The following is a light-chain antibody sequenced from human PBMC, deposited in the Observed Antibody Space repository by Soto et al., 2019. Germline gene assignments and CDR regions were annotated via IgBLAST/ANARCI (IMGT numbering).Light chain of an antibody. CDR2: GAS. CDR1: QSVRSSY. CDR3: QQYGSSPYT. Sequence: EIVLTQSPGTLSLSPGERVTLSCRASQSVRSSYLAWYQQKPGQAPRLLIYGASSRATGIPDRFSGSGSGTDFTLTISRLEPEDFAGYCCQQYGSSPYTFGQGTKLEI. J-gene: IGKJ2*01. V-gene: IGKV3-20*01.